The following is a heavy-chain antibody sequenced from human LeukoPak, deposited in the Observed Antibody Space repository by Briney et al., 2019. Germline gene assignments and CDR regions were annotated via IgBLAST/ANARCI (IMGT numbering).Heavy chain of an antibody. CDR3: AKEKMVRGASLDY. CDR1: GFTFDDYA. D-gene: IGHD3-10*01. J-gene: IGHJ4*02. CDR2: ISWNSGSI. V-gene: IGHV3-9*01. Sequence: PGRSLRLSCAASGFTFDDYAMHWVRQAPGKGLEWVSGISWNSGSIGYADSVKGRFTISRDNAKNSLYLQMNSLRAEDTALYYCAKEKMVRGASLDYWGQGTLVTVSS.